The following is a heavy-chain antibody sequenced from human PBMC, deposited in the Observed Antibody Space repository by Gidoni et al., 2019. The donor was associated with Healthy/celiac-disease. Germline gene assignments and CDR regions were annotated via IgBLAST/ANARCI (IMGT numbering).Heavy chain of an antibody. J-gene: IGHJ4*02. D-gene: IGHD1-26*01. Sequence: QVQLVESGGGVVQTGRSLRLSCAASGFTFSSYAMHWVRQAPGKGLEWVAVISYDGSNKYYADSVKGRFTISRDNSKNTLYLQMNSLRAEDTAVYYWARESSGSYHGYFDYWGQGTLVTVSS. V-gene: IGHV3-30-3*01. CDR3: ARESSGSYHGYFDY. CDR2: ISYDGSNK. CDR1: GFTFSSYA.